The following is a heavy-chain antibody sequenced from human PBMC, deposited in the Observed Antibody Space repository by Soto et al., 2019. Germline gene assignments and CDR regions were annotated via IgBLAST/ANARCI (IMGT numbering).Heavy chain of an antibody. V-gene: IGHV3-23*01. CDR1: RFSFSLYA. CDR3: AKIASLLRFLEWTRGYYGMDV. Sequence: LRLSCAASRFSFSLYAMTGGRHTPVKGLEWLSAISGSGGSTYYADSVKGRFTISRDNSKNTLYLQMNSLRAEDTAVYYCAKIASLLRFLEWTRGYYGMDVWGQGTTVTGSS. CDR2: ISGSGGST. D-gene: IGHD3-3*01. J-gene: IGHJ6*02.